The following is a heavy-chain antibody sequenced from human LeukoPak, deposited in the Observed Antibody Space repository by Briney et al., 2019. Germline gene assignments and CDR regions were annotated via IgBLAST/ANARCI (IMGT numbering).Heavy chain of an antibody. J-gene: IGHJ4*02. V-gene: IGHV3-64*01. CDR2: ISSNGGST. D-gene: IGHD6-19*01. CDR3: ARVRSVVAGFPDY. Sequence: GGSLRLSCAASGFTFSSYAMHWVRQAPGKGLEYVSSISSNGGSTYYANSVKGRFTISRDNSKNTLYLQMGSLRGEDMAVYYCARVRSVVAGFPDYWGQGTLVTVSS. CDR1: GFTFSSYA.